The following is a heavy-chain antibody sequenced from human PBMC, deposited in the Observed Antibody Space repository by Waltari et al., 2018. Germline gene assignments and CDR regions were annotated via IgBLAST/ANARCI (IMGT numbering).Heavy chain of an antibody. D-gene: IGHD3-22*01. CDR1: GFTFSGYH. V-gene: IGHV3-48*01. Sequence: EVNLVASGGGLVQPGGSLRLAFASSGFTFSGYHMNWVRQAPGKGPEWISYINSGSTTISYADSVRGRFTISRDNAKSFLYLDLFSLRAEDKAVYYCVRDPYHDPSGYPGYWGQGTLVIVSS. CDR3: VRDPYHDPSGYPGY. CDR2: INSGSTTI. J-gene: IGHJ4*02.